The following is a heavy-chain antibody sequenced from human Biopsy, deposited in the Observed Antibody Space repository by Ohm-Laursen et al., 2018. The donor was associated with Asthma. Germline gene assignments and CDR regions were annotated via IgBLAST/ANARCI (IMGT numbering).Heavy chain of an antibody. V-gene: IGHV3-30*01. CDR2: ISKDASTQ. CDR3: VRDGTDDAFDI. CDR1: GFSFSNFA. J-gene: IGHJ3*02. Sequence: SLRLPCSASGFSFSNFAIHWVRQAPGKGLERVGVISKDASTQDYADSVKGRFTMARDNSRNTLDLQMNSLREEDTAVYYCVRDGTDDAFDIWGQGTVVSVSS. D-gene: IGHD1-1*01.